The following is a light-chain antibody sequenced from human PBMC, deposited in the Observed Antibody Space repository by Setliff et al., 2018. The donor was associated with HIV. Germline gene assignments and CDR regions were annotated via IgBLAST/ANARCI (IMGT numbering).Light chain of an antibody. CDR1: SSNIGVNV. Sequence: QSVLTQPPSASATPGQRVIISCSGGSSNIGVNVVNWYQHLPGTSPKLLIHDNYQRPSGVPDRFSGSKSGSSGSLAISGLQSEDDADYYCLSYDGSLTSWVFGGGT. V-gene: IGLV1-44*01. CDR3: LSYDGSLTSWV. CDR2: DNY. J-gene: IGLJ3*02.